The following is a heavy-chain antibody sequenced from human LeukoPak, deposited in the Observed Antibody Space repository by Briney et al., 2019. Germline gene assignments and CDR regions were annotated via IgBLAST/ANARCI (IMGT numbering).Heavy chain of an antibody. V-gene: IGHV3-30*02. CDR1: GFTFSSYG. J-gene: IGHJ4*02. D-gene: IGHD3-10*01. CDR2: IRYDGSNK. CDR3: AKDRYYGSGSFPGVY. Sequence: GGSLRLSCAASGFTFSSYGMHWVRQAPGKGLEWVAFIRYDGSNKYYADSVKGRFTISRDNSKNTLYLQMNSLRAEDTAVYYCAKDRYYGSGSFPGVYWGQGTLVTVSS.